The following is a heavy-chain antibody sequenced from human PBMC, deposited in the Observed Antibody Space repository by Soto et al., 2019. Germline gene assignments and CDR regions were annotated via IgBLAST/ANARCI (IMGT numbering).Heavy chain of an antibody. V-gene: IGHV1-69*14. CDR1: GGTFSSYA. CDR2: IIPISGTA. J-gene: IGHJ4*02. Sequence: QVQLVQSGAEVKKPGSSVKVSCKASGGTFSSYAISWVRQAPGQGLEWMGGIIPISGTADYAQKLQGRVTITADKYTSTAYMELSSLRSEDTAVYYCASNYDSSGYYYRCLDYWGQGTLVTVSS. D-gene: IGHD3-22*01. CDR3: ASNYDSSGYYYRCLDY.